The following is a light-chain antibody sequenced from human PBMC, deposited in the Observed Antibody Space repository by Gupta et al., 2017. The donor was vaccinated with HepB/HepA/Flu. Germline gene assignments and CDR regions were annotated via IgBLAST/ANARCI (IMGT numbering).Light chain of an antibody. CDR3: QAWDATTEGV. CDR2: QDN. V-gene: IGLV3-1*01. Sequence: SSELTQPPSVSVSPGQTASITCSGDNLGNKYGSWYQQKPGQSPILVIYQDNKRPSGIPERFSGSTSGNTATLTISGTQAMDEADYYCQAWDATTEGVFGGGTKLTVL. CDR1: NLGNKY. J-gene: IGLJ3*02.